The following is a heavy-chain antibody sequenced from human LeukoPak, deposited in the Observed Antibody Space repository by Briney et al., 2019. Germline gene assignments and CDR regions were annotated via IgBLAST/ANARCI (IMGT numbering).Heavy chain of an antibody. Sequence: AGESLKISCKGSGYSFTSYWIGWVRQMPGKGLEWMGIIYPGDSDTRYSPSFQGQVSISADKSISTAYLQWSSLKASDTAMYYCARRDTMIGPNLFDYWGQGTLVTVSS. CDR3: ARRDTMIGPNLFDY. CDR2: IYPGDSDT. D-gene: IGHD3-22*01. V-gene: IGHV5-51*01. CDR1: GYSFTSYW. J-gene: IGHJ4*02.